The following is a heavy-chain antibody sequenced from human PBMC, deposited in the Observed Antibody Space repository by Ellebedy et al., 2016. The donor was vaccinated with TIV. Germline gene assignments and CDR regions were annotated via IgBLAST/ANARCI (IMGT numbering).Heavy chain of an antibody. CDR2: INPNNGDT. Sequence: AASVKVSCKASGYTFTGYYIHWARQAPGQGLERMAWINPNNGDTAFAQSLLGRVTMTTDTSISTAYMELSSLTSDDTAVYYCVRDLTNPLKGDYWGQGTLVTVSS. CDR3: VRDLTNPLKGDY. V-gene: IGHV1-2*02. D-gene: IGHD1-14*01. J-gene: IGHJ4*02. CDR1: GYTFTGYY.